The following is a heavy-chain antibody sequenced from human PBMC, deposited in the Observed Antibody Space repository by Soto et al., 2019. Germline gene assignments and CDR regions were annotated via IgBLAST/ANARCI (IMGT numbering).Heavy chain of an antibody. CDR1: GYSISSSNW. V-gene: IGHV4-28*01. CDR3: ARRDFYGGNFDL. Sequence: SETLSLTCAVSGYSISSSNWWGWIRQPPGKGLEWIGYIYYSGTTYYNPSLKSRVTMSVDTSKNQFSLRLSSVIAADTAVYYCARRDFYGGNFDLWGRGTLVT. J-gene: IGHJ2*01. CDR2: IYYSGTT. D-gene: IGHD4-17*01.